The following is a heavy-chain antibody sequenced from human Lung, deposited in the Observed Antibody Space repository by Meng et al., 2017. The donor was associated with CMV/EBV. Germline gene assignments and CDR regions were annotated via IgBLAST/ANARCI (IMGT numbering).Heavy chain of an antibody. V-gene: IGHV3-74*03. CDR3: ARGVAETLGWEMGY. D-gene: IGHD1-26*01. CDR2: IDIDGRDI. J-gene: IGHJ4*02. CDR1: GFTLTRYW. Sequence: VDLVESGGGLVQPGGSLRLSCAVSGFTLTRYWMHWVREVPGKGLEWVSRIDIDGRDITYADSVRGRFSISRDDAKNTLYLQMNSLRIEDTAVYYCARGVAETLGWEMGYWGQGTLVTVSS.